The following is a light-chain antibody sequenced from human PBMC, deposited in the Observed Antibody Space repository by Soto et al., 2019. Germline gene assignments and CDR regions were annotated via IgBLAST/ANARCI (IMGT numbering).Light chain of an antibody. CDR3: SSYTSRSTVV. CDR2: EVS. Sequence: QSALTQPASVSGSPGQSITISCTGTSSDVGGYNYVSWYQHHPGKAPKLMIYEVSNRPSGVSNRFSGSKSGNTASLTISGLQAEGEADYYCSSYTSRSTVVFGGGTKLTVL. CDR1: SSDVGGYNY. V-gene: IGLV2-14*01. J-gene: IGLJ2*01.